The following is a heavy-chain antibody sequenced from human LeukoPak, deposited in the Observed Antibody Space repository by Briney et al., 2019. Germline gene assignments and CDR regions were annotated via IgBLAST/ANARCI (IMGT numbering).Heavy chain of an antibody. V-gene: IGHV4-59*12. Sequence: SETLSLTCTVSGGSISSYYWSWIRQPPGKGLEWIGYIYYSGSTNYNPSLKSRVTISVDTSKNQFSLKLNSVTAADTAVYYCARLNPNYDFWSGYYNAGRTYYFDYWGQGTLVTVSS. CDR1: GGSISSYY. CDR2: IYYSGST. D-gene: IGHD3-3*01. J-gene: IGHJ4*02. CDR3: ARLNPNYDFWSGYYNAGRTYYFDY.